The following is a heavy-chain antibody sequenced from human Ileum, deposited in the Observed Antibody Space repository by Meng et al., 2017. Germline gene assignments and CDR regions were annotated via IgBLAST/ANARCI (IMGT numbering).Heavy chain of an antibody. CDR3: AREKQQLGFDS. Sequence: QGQLQEPGPGRVKPSETLSLTCTVSGGFISGYFWSWIRQPAGKGLEWIGRLYTSGITNYNPSLKSRVTMSVDTSKSQFSLNLTSVTAADTAIYYCAREKQQLGFDSWGQGTLVTVSS. CDR1: GGFISGYF. J-gene: IGHJ4*02. D-gene: IGHD1-1*01. CDR2: LYTSGIT. V-gene: IGHV4-4*07.